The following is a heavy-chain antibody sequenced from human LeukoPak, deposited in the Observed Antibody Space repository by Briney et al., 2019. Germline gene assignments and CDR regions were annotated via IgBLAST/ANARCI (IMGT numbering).Heavy chain of an antibody. Sequence: PGGSLRLSCVASGYTLSTYWMSWAPHAPGKGLVWVANIKQDGSEEYYVDSVKGRFTISRDNAKNSLYLQMNSLRAEDTAVYYCVRRRNQYDSSGPNWGQGTLVIVSS. J-gene: IGHJ4*02. V-gene: IGHV3-7*01. CDR2: IKQDGSEE. CDR1: GYTLSTYW. D-gene: IGHD3-22*01. CDR3: VRRRNQYDSSGPN.